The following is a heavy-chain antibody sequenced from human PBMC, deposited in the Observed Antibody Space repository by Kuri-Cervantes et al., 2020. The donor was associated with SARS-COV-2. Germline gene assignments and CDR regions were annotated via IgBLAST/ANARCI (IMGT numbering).Heavy chain of an antibody. CDR1: GYSISSGYY. CDR3: ARETSTYSSSIDY. V-gene: IGHV4-38-2*02. Sequence: GSLRLSCAVSGYSISSGYYWGWIRQPPGKGLEWIGSIYHSGSTYYNPSLKSRVTISVDGSKNQFSLKLSSVTAADTAVYYCARETSTYSSSIDYWGQGTLVTVSS. CDR2: IYHSGST. J-gene: IGHJ4*02. D-gene: IGHD6-6*01.